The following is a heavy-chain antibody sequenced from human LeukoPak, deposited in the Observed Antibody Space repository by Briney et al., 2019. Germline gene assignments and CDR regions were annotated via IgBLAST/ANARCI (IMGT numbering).Heavy chain of an antibody. D-gene: IGHD2-2*01. CDR2: ISAYNGNT. J-gene: IGHJ5*02. Sequence: GASVKVSCTASGYTFTSYGISWVRQAPGQGLEWMGWISAYNGNTNYAQKLQGRVTMTTDTSTSTAYMELRSLRSDDTAVYYCARVGAGTSSLGGWFDPWGQGTLVTVSS. CDR3: ARVGAGTSSLGGWFDP. CDR1: GYTFTSYG. V-gene: IGHV1-18*01.